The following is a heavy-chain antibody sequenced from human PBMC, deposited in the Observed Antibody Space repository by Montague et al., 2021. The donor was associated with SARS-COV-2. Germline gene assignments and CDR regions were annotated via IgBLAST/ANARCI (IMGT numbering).Heavy chain of an antibody. D-gene: IGHD5-18*01. Sequence: PALVKPTQTLTLTCTFSGFSLSTSGMCVSWIRQPPGKALEWLALIDWDDDKYYSTSLKTRLTISKDTSKNQVVLTMTNMDPVDTATYYRARIPVSGTAMDQYYYYCGMDVWGQGTTVTVSS. CDR2: IDWDDDK. CDR1: GFSLSTSGMC. V-gene: IGHV2-70*01. J-gene: IGHJ6*02. CDR3: ARIPVSGTAMDQYYYYCGMDV.